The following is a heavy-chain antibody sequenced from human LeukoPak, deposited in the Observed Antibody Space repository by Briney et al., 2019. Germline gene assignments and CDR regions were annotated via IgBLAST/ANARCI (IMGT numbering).Heavy chain of an antibody. V-gene: IGHV3-23*01. Sequence: GGSLRLSCAASGFTFSSYGMSWVRQAPGKGLEWVSAIGGRDGSTYCADSVKGRFTISRDNSKNTLYVQMNSLRAEDTAVYYCAKGHYYGSGSLDYWGQGTLVTVSS. CDR2: IGGRDGST. CDR1: GFTFSSYG. J-gene: IGHJ4*02. D-gene: IGHD3-10*01. CDR3: AKGHYYGSGSLDY.